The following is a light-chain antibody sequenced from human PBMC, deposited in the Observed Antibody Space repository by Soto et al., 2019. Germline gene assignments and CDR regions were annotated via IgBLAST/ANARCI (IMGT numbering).Light chain of an antibody. J-gene: IGKJ2*01. CDR2: GAS. Sequence: EVVLTQSPGTLSLSPGEGATLSCRSSQDVGTNYLAWYQQKPGQAPMLLIFGASSRASGVPGRFSGSGSGTDFTLTISRLEPADSAVYYCQQFINSPYMYIFGQGTKLEI. CDR3: QQFINSPYMYI. CDR1: QDVGTNY. V-gene: IGKV3-20*01.